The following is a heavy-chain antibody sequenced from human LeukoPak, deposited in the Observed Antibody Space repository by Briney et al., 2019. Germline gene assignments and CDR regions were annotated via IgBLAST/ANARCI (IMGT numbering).Heavy chain of an antibody. CDR1: GGSISSYY. Sequence: SETLSLTCTVSGGSISSYYWSWIRQPPGKGLEWICYIYYSGTTNYNSSLKSRVTISVDTSKKQFSLQLSSVTAADTAVYYCASGRYGTISRGWFDPWGQGTLVTVSS. J-gene: IGHJ5*02. CDR3: ASGRYGTISRGWFDP. CDR2: IYYSGTT. D-gene: IGHD1-1*01. V-gene: IGHV4-59*01.